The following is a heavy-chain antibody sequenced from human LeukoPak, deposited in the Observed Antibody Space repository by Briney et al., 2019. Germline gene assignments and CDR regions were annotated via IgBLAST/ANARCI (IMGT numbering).Heavy chain of an antibody. CDR3: ARTYDSHGYYPDY. D-gene: IGHD3-22*01. CDR1: GFSFNAYY. J-gene: IGHJ4*02. Sequence: EGSLRLSCAASGFSFNAYYMSWIRQAPGKGLEWISYISPSGTTEYYIDSVKGRFTISRDNAKNSLYLRMNSLSAEDTAVYYCARTYDSHGYYPDYWGQGTLVTVSS. CDR2: ISPSGTTE. V-gene: IGHV3-11*01.